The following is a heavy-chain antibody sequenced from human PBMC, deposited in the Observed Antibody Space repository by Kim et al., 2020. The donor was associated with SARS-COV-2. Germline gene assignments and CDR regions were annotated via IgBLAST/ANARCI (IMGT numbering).Heavy chain of an antibody. J-gene: IGHJ3*02. V-gene: IGHV3-48*02. CDR2: ITKSSNTI. CDR3: VRDRMGGAFDI. D-gene: IGHD3-16*01. CDR1: GFSFSAYD. Sequence: PGGSLRLSCATSGFSFSAYDMNWVRQAPGKGLEWLSFITKSSNTIYYADSVKGRFTISRDNAKNSLYLQMNSLRDEETAVYYCVRDRMGGAFDIWGQGTM.